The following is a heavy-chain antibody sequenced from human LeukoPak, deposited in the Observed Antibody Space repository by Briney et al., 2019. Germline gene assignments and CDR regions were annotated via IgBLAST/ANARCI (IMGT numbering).Heavy chain of an antibody. J-gene: IGHJ4*02. CDR2: IRSDGSKT. CDR1: GFAFSSVG. CDR3: AKDGNWARFES. D-gene: IGHD7-27*01. Sequence: GGSLRLSCAASGFAFSSVGMHWVRQAPDKGLEWVAFIRSDGSKTYYRDSVRGRFTISRDNSKNTLYLQMNSPRAEDTAAYYCAKDGNWARFESWGQGTLVTVSS. V-gene: IGHV3-30*02.